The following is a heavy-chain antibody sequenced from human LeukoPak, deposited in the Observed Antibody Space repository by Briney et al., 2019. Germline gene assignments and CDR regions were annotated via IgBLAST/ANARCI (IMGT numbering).Heavy chain of an antibody. D-gene: IGHD3-22*01. Sequence: PGGSLRLSCAASGFTFSSYAMNWVRQAPGKGLEWVSSISSGSSFIYYADSVKGRFTISRDNAKNSLFLQMNSLRAEDTAVYYCARESSGYFYWGQGTLVTVSS. CDR2: ISSGSSFI. J-gene: IGHJ4*02. CDR1: GFTFSSYA. V-gene: IGHV3-21*01. CDR3: ARESSGYFY.